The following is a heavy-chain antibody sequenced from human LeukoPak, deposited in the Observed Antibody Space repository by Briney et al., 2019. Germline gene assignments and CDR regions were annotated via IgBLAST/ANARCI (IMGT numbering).Heavy chain of an antibody. Sequence: GGSLRLSCAASGFTFSSYAMSWVRQAPGKGLEWVSAISGSGGSTYYADSVEGRFTISRDNSKNTLYLQMNSLRAEDTAVYYCAKELYYYDSSGSFDYWGQGTLVAVSS. D-gene: IGHD3-22*01. CDR3: AKELYYYDSSGSFDY. CDR1: GFTFSSYA. V-gene: IGHV3-23*01. CDR2: ISGSGGST. J-gene: IGHJ4*02.